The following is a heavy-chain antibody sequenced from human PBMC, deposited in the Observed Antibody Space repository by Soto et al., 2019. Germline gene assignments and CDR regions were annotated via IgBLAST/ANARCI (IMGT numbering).Heavy chain of an antibody. V-gene: IGHV1-69*13. CDR1: GGTLSNNA. CDR3: AIRTSGGQKLVQADWFDP. D-gene: IGHD6-13*01. J-gene: IGHJ5*02. CDR2: LIPIFASS. Sequence: ASVKVSCKAPGGTLSNNAVAWLRQAPGQGLEWMGGLIPIFASSHYAQKFQGRVTVTADESASTAYLELSSLRSDDTAVHYCAIRTSGGQKLVQADWFDPWGQGTLVTVSS.